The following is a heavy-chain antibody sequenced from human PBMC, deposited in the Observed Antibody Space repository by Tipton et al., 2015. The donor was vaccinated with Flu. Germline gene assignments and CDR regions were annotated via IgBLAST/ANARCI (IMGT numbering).Heavy chain of an antibody. CDR3: ARLSYYDVDLKNFYFDC. Sequence: TLSLTCTVSGGSINGYYWSWMRQPPGKGLECLGFISGSGSTNHTPFLKSRVTISVDTSKSQFSLKLRSVTAADTAVYYCARLSYYDVDLKNFYFDCWGQGALVTVSS. CDR1: GGSINGYY. J-gene: IGHJ4*02. D-gene: IGHD3-10*02. CDR2: ISGSGST. V-gene: IGHV4-59*08.